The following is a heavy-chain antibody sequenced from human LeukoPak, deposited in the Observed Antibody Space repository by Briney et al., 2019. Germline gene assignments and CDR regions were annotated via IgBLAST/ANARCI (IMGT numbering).Heavy chain of an antibody. D-gene: IGHD3-9*01. V-gene: IGHV3-23*01. J-gene: IGHJ4*02. CDR2: ISGSGGST. CDR3: AKSSDFLTGSFPFDY. CDR1: GFTFSSYA. Sequence: GGSLRLSCAASGFTFSSYAMSWVRQAPGKGLGWASAISGSGGSTYYADSVKGRFTISRDNSKNTLYLQMNSLRAEDTAVYYCAKSSDFLTGSFPFDYWGQGTLVTVSS.